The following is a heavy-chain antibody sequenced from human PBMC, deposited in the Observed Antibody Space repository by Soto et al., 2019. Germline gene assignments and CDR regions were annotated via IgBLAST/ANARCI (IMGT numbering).Heavy chain of an antibody. J-gene: IGHJ4*02. V-gene: IGHV4-59*01. CDR3: AAWNDFTRYYFDY. Sequence: QVQLQESGPGLVSPSETLSLTCTVSDGSISSYYWSWIRQPPGKGLEWIGYIYYSGTTRYNPSLKSRVTMSVDTSKNQFSLKLRSVTAADTATYYCAAWNDFTRYYFDYWGQGTLVTVSS. CDR1: DGSISSYY. CDR2: IYYSGTT. D-gene: IGHD3-16*01.